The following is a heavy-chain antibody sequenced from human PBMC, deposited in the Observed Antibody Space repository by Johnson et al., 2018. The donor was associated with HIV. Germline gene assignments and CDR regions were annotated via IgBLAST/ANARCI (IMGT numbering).Heavy chain of an antibody. Sequence: QVQLVESGGGVVQPGESLTLSCAASGFIFSNYGVHWVRQAPGKGLEWVAFIQNDGTNKYYADSVKGRFTIARDNSKNTLYLQMNSLRAEDTAVYYCARTGQMIAGTSAFDIGGQGTMVTV. D-gene: IGHD3-22*01. J-gene: IGHJ3*02. CDR2: IQNDGTNK. CDR1: GFIFSNYG. V-gene: IGHV3-30*02. CDR3: ARTGQMIAGTSAFDI.